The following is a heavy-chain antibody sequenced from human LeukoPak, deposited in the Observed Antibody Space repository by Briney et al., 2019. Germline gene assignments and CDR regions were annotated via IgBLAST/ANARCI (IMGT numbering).Heavy chain of an antibody. CDR3: ARESGYGSGIGY. J-gene: IGHJ4*02. Sequence: GGSLRLSCAASGFTFRSSAMSWVRQAPGKGLEWVSAISRTGGSTYYADSVKGRFTISRDNSKNTLYLQMNSLRAEDTAVYYCARESGYGSGIGYWGQGTLVTVSS. D-gene: IGHD3-10*01. CDR2: ISRTGGST. V-gene: IGHV3-23*01. CDR1: GFTFRSSA.